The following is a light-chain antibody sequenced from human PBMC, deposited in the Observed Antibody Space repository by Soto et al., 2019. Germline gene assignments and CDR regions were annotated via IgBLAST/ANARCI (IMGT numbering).Light chain of an antibody. J-gene: IGLJ1*01. Sequence: VLTQPPSGSGAPGQRVSISCTGSSSNIGAGYDVHWYQQLPGTAPKLLIYGSSNRPSGVPDRFSGSKSGTSASLAITGLQAEDEADYYCQSYDSSLTLYVFGTGTKVTVL. CDR1: SSNIGAGYD. CDR3: QSYDSSLTLYV. V-gene: IGLV1-40*01. CDR2: GSS.